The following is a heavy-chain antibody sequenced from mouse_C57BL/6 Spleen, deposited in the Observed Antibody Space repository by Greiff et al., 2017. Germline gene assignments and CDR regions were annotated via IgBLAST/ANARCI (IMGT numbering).Heavy chain of an antibody. CDR1: GYSFTGYY. D-gene: IGHD1-1*01. V-gene: IGHV1-42*01. CDR2: INPSTGGT. Sequence: EVQLKESGPELVKPGASVKISCKASGYSFTGYYMNWVKQSPEKSLEWIGEINPSTGGTTYNQKFKAKATLTVDKSSSTAYMQLKSLTSEDSAVYYCARSGGSSGYFDYWGQGTTLTVSS. J-gene: IGHJ2*01. CDR3: ARSGGSSGYFDY.